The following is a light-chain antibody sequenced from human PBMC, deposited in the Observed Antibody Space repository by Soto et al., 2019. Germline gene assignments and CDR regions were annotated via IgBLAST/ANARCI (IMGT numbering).Light chain of an antibody. CDR3: SSYTSSSNLV. V-gene: IGLV2-14*01. CDR1: GSDVGGYNY. Sequence: QSVLTQPASVSGSPRQSITISCTGTGSDVGGYNYVSWYQQHPGKAPKLMIYGVTNRPSGVSNRFSGSKSGNTASLTISGLQAEDEADYYCSSYTSSSNLVLGNGTKVTV. CDR2: GVT. J-gene: IGLJ1*01.